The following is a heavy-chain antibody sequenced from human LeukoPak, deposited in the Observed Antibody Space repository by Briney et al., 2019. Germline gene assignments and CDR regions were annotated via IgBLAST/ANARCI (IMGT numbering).Heavy chain of an antibody. CDR3: ARGYSYLY. J-gene: IGHJ4*02. Sequence: SETLSLTCAVYGGSFSGYYWSWIRQPPGKGLEWIGEINHSGSTNYNPSLKSRVTISVDTSKNQFSLKLSSVTAADTAVYYCARGYSYLYWGQGTLVTVSS. D-gene: IGHD5-18*01. V-gene: IGHV4-34*01. CDR1: GGSFSGYY. CDR2: INHSGST.